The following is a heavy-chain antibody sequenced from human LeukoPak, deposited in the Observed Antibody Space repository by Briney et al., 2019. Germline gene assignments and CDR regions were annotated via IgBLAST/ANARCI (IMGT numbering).Heavy chain of an antibody. Sequence: ASVKVSCKVSGYTLTELSMHWVRQAPGKGLEWMGGFDLEDGKTIYAQKFQGRVTMTEDPSTDTGYMELSSLRSEDTAVYYCATISGGSSGYYYYWGQGTLVT. D-gene: IGHD3-22*01. CDR1: GYTLTELS. J-gene: IGHJ4*02. V-gene: IGHV1-24*01. CDR2: FDLEDGKT. CDR3: ATISGGSSGYYYY.